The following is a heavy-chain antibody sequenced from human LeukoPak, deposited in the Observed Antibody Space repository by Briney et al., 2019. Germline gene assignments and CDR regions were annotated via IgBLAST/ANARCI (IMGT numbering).Heavy chain of an antibody. V-gene: IGHV3-7*01. Sequence: GGSLRLSCAASGFTFNSYWMSWVRQAPGKGLEGVANINQDGSEKYYVGSVKGRFTISRDSAKSSLYLQMNSLRAEDTAVYYCARGLRSSWGLDDYWGQGTLVTVSS. D-gene: IGHD6-13*01. CDR2: INQDGSEK. CDR3: ARGLRSSWGLDDY. CDR1: GFTFNSYW. J-gene: IGHJ4*02.